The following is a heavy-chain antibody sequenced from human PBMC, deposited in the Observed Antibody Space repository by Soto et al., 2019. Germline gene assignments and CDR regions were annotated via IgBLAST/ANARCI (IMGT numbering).Heavy chain of an antibody. Sequence: PSETLSLTCTISGGSISNYYWTWIRQTPGKGLEWIGYVYYSGNTNYNPSLKSRVTISVDTSKNHFSLKLSSVSAADTAVFYCARLSSGAFDIWGQGIVVTVSS. CDR3: ARLSSGAFDI. D-gene: IGHD2-15*01. CDR2: VYYSGNT. J-gene: IGHJ3*02. CDR1: GGSISNYY. V-gene: IGHV4-59*08.